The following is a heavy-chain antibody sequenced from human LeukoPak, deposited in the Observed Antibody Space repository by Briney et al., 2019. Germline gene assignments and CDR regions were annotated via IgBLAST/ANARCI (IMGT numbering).Heavy chain of an antibody. CDR1: GGSVSSGGYY. V-gene: IGHV4-31*03. J-gene: IGHJ4*02. D-gene: IGHD3-16*02. CDR2: ISDRGRT. CDR3: ARASRLGELSLGY. Sequence: TLSLTCTVSGGSVSSGGYYWSWIRQHPQKGLEWIGYISDRGRTYYNPSLMSRLTISVDTSKNQFSLRLTSVTAADTAVYYCARASRLGELSLGYWGQGNLVTVSS.